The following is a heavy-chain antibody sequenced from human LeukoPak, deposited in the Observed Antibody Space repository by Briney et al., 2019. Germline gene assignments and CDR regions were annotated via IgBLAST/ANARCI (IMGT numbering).Heavy chain of an antibody. CDR3: ARRHNKYGSGSYYNGGWFDP. J-gene: IGHJ5*02. CDR1: GGSFSGYY. V-gene: IGHV4-34*01. Sequence: SETLSLTCAVYGGSFSGYYWSWIRQPPGKGLEWIGEINHSGSTNYNPSLKSRVTISVDTSKNRFSLKLSSVTAADTAVYYCARRHNKYGSGSYYNGGWFDPWGQGTLVTVSS. CDR2: INHSGST. D-gene: IGHD3-10*01.